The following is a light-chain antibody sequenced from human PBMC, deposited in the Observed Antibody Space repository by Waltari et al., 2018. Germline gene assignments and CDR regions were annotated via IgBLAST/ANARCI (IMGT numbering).Light chain of an antibody. V-gene: IGKV3-15*01. CDR3: QQYNNWPQT. Sequence: IVMTQSPATLSVSPGERATLSCRASQSVSSNLAWYQQKPGQAPRLLIYGASTRATGIPARVSGGGYVTEFTLTISSLQSEDFAVYYCQQYNNWPQTFGQGTKLEIK. J-gene: IGKJ2*01. CDR1: QSVSSN. CDR2: GAS.